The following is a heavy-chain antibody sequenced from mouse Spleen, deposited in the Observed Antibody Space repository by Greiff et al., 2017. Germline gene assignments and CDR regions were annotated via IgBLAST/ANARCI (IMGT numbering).Heavy chain of an antibody. V-gene: IGHV1-5*01. D-gene: IGHD2-14*01. CDR3: TRSYYRYDAYYYAMDY. Sequence: EVQLQQSGTVLARPGASVKMSCKTSGYTFTSYWMHWVKQRPGQGLEWIGAIYPGNSDTSYNQKFKGKTKLTAVTSASTAYMELSSLTNEDSAVYYCTRSYYRYDAYYYAMDYWGQGTSVTVSS. J-gene: IGHJ4*01. CDR1: GYTFTSYW. CDR2: IYPGNSDT.